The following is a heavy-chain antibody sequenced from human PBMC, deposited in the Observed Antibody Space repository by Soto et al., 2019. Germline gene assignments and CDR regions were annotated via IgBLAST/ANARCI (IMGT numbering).Heavy chain of an antibody. CDR1: GYTFTSLD. D-gene: IGHD2-21*02. CDR3: VRRRDNNDCDLVY. Sequence: QVQLVQSGAEVKKPGASVKVSCKTSGYTFTSLDINWVRQATGQGLEWMGWMNPKSGNTGYAQKFQGRVTMTRDTSKSTAYMELSSLSSEDTAVYYCVRRRDNNDCDLVYWSQGTLVTVSS. V-gene: IGHV1-8*01. CDR2: MNPKSGNT. J-gene: IGHJ4*02.